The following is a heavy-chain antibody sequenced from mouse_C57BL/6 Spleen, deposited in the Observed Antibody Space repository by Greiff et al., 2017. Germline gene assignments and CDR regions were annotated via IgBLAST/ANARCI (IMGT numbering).Heavy chain of an antibody. CDR2: ISYSGST. J-gene: IGHJ2*01. CDR1: GYSITSGYD. CDR3: AREGEDYYFDY. V-gene: IGHV3-1*01. Sequence: ESGPGMVKPSQSLSLTCTVTGYSITSGYDWHWIRHFPGNKLEWMGYISYSGSTNYNPSLKSRISITHDTSKNHFFLKLNSVTTEDTAKYYCAREGEDYYFDYWGQGTTLTVSS.